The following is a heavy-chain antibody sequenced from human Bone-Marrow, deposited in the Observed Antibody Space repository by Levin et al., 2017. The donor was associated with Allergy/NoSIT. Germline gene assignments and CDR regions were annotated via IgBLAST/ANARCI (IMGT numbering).Heavy chain of an antibody. D-gene: IGHD3-10*01. CDR2: ISATGGTT. J-gene: IGHJ4*02. V-gene: IGHV3-23*01. Sequence: PGGSLRLSCAASAFTFNNYAMHWVRQAPGKGLEWVSSISATGGTTFYAGSVLGRFTISRDNSKNAVFLQMNSLRAEDTALYYCAKDRGVVQGLSAIFDNWGQGSLVTVSS. CDR1: AFTFNNYA. CDR3: AKDRGVVQGLSAIFDN.